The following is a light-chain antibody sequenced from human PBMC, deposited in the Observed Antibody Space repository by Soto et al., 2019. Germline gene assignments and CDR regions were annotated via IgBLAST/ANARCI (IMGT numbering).Light chain of an antibody. CDR1: QSVRSN. CDR2: GVS. V-gene: IGKV3-15*01. Sequence: EIVMTQSPATLSVSQGERATLSCRASQSVRSNLAWYQQKPGQAPRLLIYGVSTRATGIPARFSGSSSESEFTLTISSLQSEDFAVYYCQQYNNWPPWTFGQGTNVEVK. CDR3: QQYNNWPPWT. J-gene: IGKJ1*01.